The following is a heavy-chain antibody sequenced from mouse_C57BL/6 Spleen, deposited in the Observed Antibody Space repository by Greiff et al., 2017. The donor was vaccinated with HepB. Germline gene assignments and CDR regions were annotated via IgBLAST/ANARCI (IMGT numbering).Heavy chain of an antibody. Sequence: EVMLVESGGGLVQPKGSLKLSCAASGFSFNTYAMNWVRQAPGKGLEWVARIRSKSNNYATYYADSVKDRFTISRDDSESMLYLQMNNLKTEDTAMYYCVRQRDGYSNYGAMDYWGQGTSVTVSS. D-gene: IGHD2-5*01. CDR2: IRSKSNNYAT. CDR3: VRQRDGYSNYGAMDY. J-gene: IGHJ4*01. V-gene: IGHV10-1*01. CDR1: GFSFNTYA.